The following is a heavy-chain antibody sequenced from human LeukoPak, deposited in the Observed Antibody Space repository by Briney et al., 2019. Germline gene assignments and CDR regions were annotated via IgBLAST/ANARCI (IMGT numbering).Heavy chain of an antibody. J-gene: IGHJ4*02. D-gene: IGHD5-12*01. CDR1: GFTFSSYA. V-gene: IGHV3-23*01. CDR2: ISNSGGRT. Sequence: GGSLRLSCAAPGFTFSSYAMSWVRQAPGKGLEWVSSISNSGGRTFYTDSVKGRFTISRDNSKITLYLQMNSLRAEDTAVYYCAKSYNGYESKPDYWGQGTLVTVSS. CDR3: AKSYNGYESKPDY.